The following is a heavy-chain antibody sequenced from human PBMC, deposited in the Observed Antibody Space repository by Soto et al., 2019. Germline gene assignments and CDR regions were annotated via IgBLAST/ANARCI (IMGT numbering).Heavy chain of an antibody. CDR2: IYYSGST. CDR1: GDSISSGDYY. Sequence: SETLSLTCTVSGDSISSGDYYWSWIRQPPGKGLEWIGYIYYSGSTYYNPSLKSRVTISVDTSKNQFSLKLSSVTAADTAVYYCVAEYSTSSTLDYWGQGTLVTVSS. D-gene: IGHD6-6*01. J-gene: IGHJ4*02. V-gene: IGHV4-30-4*01. CDR3: VAEYSTSSTLDY.